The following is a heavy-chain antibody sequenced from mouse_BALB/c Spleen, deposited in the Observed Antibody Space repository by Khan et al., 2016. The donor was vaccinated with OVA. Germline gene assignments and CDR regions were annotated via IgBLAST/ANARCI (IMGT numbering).Heavy chain of an antibody. CDR2: IWSDGST. CDR3: ARQPYYHYYIMDY. J-gene: IGHJ4*01. CDR1: GFSLTNYG. Sequence: QVQLKESGPGLVAPSQSLSITCTISGFSLTNYGVHWVRQPPGKGLEWLVVIWSDGSTTYNSNLKSRLSISKDNSKSQVFLKMNSLQTDDTAIYYCARQPYYHYYIMDYWGKGISVTVSS. V-gene: IGHV2-6-1*01. D-gene: IGHD2-10*01.